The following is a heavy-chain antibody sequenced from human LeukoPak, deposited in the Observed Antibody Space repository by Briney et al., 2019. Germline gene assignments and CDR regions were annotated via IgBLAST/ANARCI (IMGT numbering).Heavy chain of an antibody. CDR3: AREGLGSYSSSHNWFDP. V-gene: IGHV1-2*02. CDR2: INPNSGGT. Sequence: ASVKVSCKASGYTFTGYYMHWVRQAPGQGLEWMGWINPNSGGTNYAQKFQGRVTMTRDTSISTAYMELSRLRSDDMAVYYCAREGLGSYSSSHNWFDPWGQGTLVTVSS. CDR1: GYTFTGYY. D-gene: IGHD6-6*01. J-gene: IGHJ5*02.